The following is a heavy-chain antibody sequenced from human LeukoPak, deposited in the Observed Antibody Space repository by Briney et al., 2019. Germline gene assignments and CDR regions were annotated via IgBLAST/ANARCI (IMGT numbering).Heavy chain of an antibody. CDR3: AREGGTYYYDSSGYYFDY. J-gene: IGHJ4*02. CDR2: IKQDGNEK. D-gene: IGHD3-22*01. CDR1: GFTFRTYW. V-gene: IGHV3-7*01. Sequence: GGSLRLSCAASGFTFRTYWMSWVRQAPGKGLEWVANIKQDGNEKYYVDSVKGRFTISRDNAKNSLDLQMNSLRAEDTAVYYCAREGGTYYYDSSGYYFDYWGQGTLVTVSS.